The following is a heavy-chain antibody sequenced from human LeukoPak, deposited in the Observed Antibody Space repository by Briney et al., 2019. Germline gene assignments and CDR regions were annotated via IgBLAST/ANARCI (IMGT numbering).Heavy chain of an antibody. CDR1: GGSFSDYY. CDR2: IYYSGST. Sequence: SETLSLTCAVYGGSFSDYYWSWIRQPPGKGLEWIGSIYYSGSTYYNPSLKSRVTISVDTSKNQFSLKLSSVTAADTAVYYCARKKVSGYYFDYWGQGTLVTVSS. V-gene: IGHV4-34*01. CDR3: ARKKVSGYYFDY. D-gene: IGHD2-15*01. J-gene: IGHJ4*02.